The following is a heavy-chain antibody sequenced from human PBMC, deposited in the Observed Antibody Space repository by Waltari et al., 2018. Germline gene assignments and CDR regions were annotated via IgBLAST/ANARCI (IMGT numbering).Heavy chain of an antibody. Sequence: QLQLQESGPRLVRPSETLSLICPVSGVSITSNRHYWAWIRQSPGQGLEWIGTVSYSGTTDNSPSLKSRVSVSRDTSKNQVSLILGSVTAADMAVYYCATYIGASVGTAAFDVWGQGTMVTVSS. CDR1: GVSITSNRHY. D-gene: IGHD5-12*01. CDR2: VSYSGTT. CDR3: ATYIGASVGTAAFDV. V-gene: IGHV4-39*01. J-gene: IGHJ3*01.